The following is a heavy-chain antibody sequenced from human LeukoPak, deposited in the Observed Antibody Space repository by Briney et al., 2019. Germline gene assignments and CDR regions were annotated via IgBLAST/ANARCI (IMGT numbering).Heavy chain of an antibody. CDR1: GYTFTGYF. Sequence: ASVKVSCKASGYTFTGYFMHWVRQAPGQGLEWMGWINPNSGGTNYAQKFQGRVTMTRDTSLSTAYMELSRLRSDDTAVYYCARYQQLVGTFDYWGQGTLVTVSS. J-gene: IGHJ4*02. CDR3: ARYQQLVGTFDY. V-gene: IGHV1-2*02. D-gene: IGHD6-6*01. CDR2: INPNSGGT.